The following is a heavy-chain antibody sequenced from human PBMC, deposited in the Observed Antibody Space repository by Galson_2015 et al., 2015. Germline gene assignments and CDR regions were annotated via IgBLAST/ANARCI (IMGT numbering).Heavy chain of an antibody. D-gene: IGHD4-23*01. V-gene: IGHV4-4*02. J-gene: IGHJ5*02. CDR2: IYHSGST. CDR3: ARDSRPPRDYGGNSGNWFDP. Sequence: ETLSLTCAVSGGSISNSNWWSWVRQPPGKGLEWIGEIYHSGSTNYNPSHKSRVTISVDKSKNQFSLKLSSVTAADTAVYYCARDSRPPRDYGGNSGNWFDPWGQGTLVTVSS. CDR1: GGSISNSNW.